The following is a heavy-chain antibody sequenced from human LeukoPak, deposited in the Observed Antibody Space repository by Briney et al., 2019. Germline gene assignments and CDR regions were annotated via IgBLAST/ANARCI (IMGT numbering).Heavy chain of an antibody. CDR3: ATVTRYHSDGYTSRGYNDY. V-gene: IGHV1-2*02. J-gene: IGHJ4*02. CDR2: IRPNSGTT. CDR1: GYTFTSYS. D-gene: IGHD5-24*01. Sequence: ASVKVSCKASGYTFTSYSMHWVRQAPGQGLEWMGLIRPNSGTTNYAQRFQGRVTMTRDTSISTAYMELSSLRSDDTAVYYCATVTRYHSDGYTSRGYNDYWGQGTLVTVSS.